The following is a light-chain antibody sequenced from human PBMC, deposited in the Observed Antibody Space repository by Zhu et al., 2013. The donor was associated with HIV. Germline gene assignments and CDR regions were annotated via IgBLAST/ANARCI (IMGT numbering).Light chain of an antibody. CDR1: SSNIGTTY. CDR3: AAWDDSLSGWV. Sequence: QSVLTQPPSASGTPGQRVTISCSGSSSNIGTTYLFWYQQLPGTAPKLLIYTNDQRPSGVADRFSGSKSGTSGSLAISGLRSEDEADYYCAAWDDSLSGWVFGGGTKLTVL. V-gene: IGLV1-47*01. J-gene: IGLJ3*02. CDR2: TND.